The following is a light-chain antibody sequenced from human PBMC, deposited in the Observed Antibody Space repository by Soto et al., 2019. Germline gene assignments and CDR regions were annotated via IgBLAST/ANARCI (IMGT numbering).Light chain of an antibody. CDR3: QQYNNWPPT. V-gene: IGKV3-15*01. Sequence: ETVMTQSPATLSVSPGERATLSCRASQSVSSNLAWYQQKPGQAPRLLIYGASTRATGVPARFSGSGSGTEFTLTISSLQSEDFAVYSCQQYNNWPPTFGQGTKVDIK. CDR2: GAS. J-gene: IGKJ1*01. CDR1: QSVSSN.